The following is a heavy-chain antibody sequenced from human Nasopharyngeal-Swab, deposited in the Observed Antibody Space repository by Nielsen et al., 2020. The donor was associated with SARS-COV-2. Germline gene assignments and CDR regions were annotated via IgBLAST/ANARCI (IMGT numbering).Heavy chain of an antibody. CDR3: AREGDGGSGSYLGYYYYYSMDV. CDR2: IYYSGST. D-gene: IGHD3-10*01. Sequence: SETLSLTCTVSGGSISSGDYYWSWIRQPPGKGLEWIGYIYYSGSTYYNPSLKSRVTISVDTSKNQFSLKLSSVTAADTAVYSCAREGDGGSGSYLGYYYYYSMDVWGKGTTVTVSS. J-gene: IGHJ6*03. CDR1: GGSISSGDYY. V-gene: IGHV4-30-4*01.